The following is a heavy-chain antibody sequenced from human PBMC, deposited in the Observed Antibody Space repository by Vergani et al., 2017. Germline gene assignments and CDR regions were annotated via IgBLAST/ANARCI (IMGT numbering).Heavy chain of an antibody. D-gene: IGHD5-18*01. J-gene: IGHJ5*02. Sequence: EVQLVESGGDLVQPGGSLRLSCAASGSTFIMHAMSWVRQAPGKGLEWVSTLSASDRRTHYADSVKGRFTISRDISKNSLYLQMNNLRVEDTAVYFCARSPHGYTYGGYISQFDPWGQGTLVTVSS. CDR2: LSASDRRT. CDR3: ARSPHGYTYGGYISQFDP. V-gene: IGHV3-23*04. CDR1: GSTFIMHA.